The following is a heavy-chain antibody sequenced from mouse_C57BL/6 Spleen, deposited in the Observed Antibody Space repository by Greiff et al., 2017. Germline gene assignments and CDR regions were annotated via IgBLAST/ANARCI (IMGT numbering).Heavy chain of an antibody. CDR3: TGNSNYVGY. Sequence: EVKLVESGGGLVQPGGSMKLSCVASGFTFSNYWMNWVRQSPEKGLEWVAQIRLKSDNYATHYAESVKGRFTISRDDAKSSVYLQMNNLRAEDTGIYYCTGNSNYVGYWGQGTTLTVSS. CDR2: IRLKSDNYAT. CDR1: GFTFSNYW. D-gene: IGHD2-5*01. V-gene: IGHV6-3*01. J-gene: IGHJ2*01.